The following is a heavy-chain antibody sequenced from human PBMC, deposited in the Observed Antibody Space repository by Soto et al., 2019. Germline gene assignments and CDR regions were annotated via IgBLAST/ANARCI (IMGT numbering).Heavy chain of an antibody. D-gene: IGHD1-7*01. V-gene: IGHV4-59*01. CDR3: ARDRLELPFEPFGFDP. CDR2: IYYSGST. CDR1: GGSISSYY. Sequence: QVQLQESGPGLVKPSETLSLTCTVSGGSISSYYWSWIRQPPGKGLEWIGYIYYSGSTNYNPSLKSRVTISVDTSKNQFSLKLSSVTAADTAVYYCARDRLELPFEPFGFDPWGQGTLVTVSS. J-gene: IGHJ5*02.